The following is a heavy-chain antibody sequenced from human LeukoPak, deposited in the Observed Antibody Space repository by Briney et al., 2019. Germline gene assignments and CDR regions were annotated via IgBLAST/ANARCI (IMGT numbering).Heavy chain of an antibody. V-gene: IGHV1-18*04. CDR2: ISAYNGNT. CDR3: ARSPEQHLDY. D-gene: IGHD6-13*01. Sequence: ASVKVSCKASGYTFTGYYMHWVRQAPGQGLEWMGWISAYNGNTNYAQKLQGRVTMTTDTSTSTAYMELRSLRSDDTAVYYCARSPEQHLDYWGQGTLVTVSS. J-gene: IGHJ4*02. CDR1: GYTFTGYY.